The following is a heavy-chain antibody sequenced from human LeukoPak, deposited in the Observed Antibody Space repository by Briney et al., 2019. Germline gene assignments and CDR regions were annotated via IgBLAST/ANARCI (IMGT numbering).Heavy chain of an antibody. CDR2: IYHSGST. Sequence: SETLSLTCAVSGYSISSGYYWRWIRQPPGKGLEWIGSIYHSGSTYYNPSLKSRVTISVDTSKNQFSLKLSSVTAADTAVYYCARHSGYVTAYYYYYMDVWGKGTTVTVSS. J-gene: IGHJ6*03. CDR3: ARHSGYVTAYYYYYMDV. V-gene: IGHV4-38-2*01. CDR1: GYSISSGYY. D-gene: IGHD5-12*01.